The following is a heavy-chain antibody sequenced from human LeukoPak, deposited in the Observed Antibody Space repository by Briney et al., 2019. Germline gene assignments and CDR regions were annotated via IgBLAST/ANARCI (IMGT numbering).Heavy chain of an antibody. CDR2: IYTSGST. CDR3: ARGPRAGFVYYYGSGSFDY. V-gene: IGHV4-4*07. J-gene: IGHJ4*02. D-gene: IGHD3-10*01. Sequence: SETLSLTCTVSGGSISSYYWSWIRQPAGKGLEWIGRIYTSGSTNYNPSLKSRVTMSVDTSKNQFSLKLSSVTAADTAVYYCARGPRAGFVYYYGSGSFDYWGQGTLVTVSS. CDR1: GGSISSYY.